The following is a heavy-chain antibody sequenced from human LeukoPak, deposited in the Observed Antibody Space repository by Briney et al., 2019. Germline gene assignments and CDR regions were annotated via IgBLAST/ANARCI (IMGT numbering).Heavy chain of an antibody. Sequence: SGTLSLTCTVSGGSINNFYWTWVRQPPGKGLECIGYVYYTGSKYYNPSLKNRVTISVDTSRNQFSLRLNYVTAADTAVYYCARDSSTVTTRHFDYWGQGTLVTVST. CDR1: GGSINNFY. J-gene: IGHJ4*02. D-gene: IGHD4-17*01. CDR2: VYYTGSK. CDR3: ARDSSTVTTRHFDY. V-gene: IGHV4-59*01.